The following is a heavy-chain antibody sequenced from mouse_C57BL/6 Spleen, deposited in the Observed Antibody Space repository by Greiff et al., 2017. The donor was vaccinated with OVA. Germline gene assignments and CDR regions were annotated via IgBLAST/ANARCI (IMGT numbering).Heavy chain of an antibody. CDR1: GYTFTSYW. J-gene: IGHJ2*01. D-gene: IGHD1-2*01. V-gene: IGHV1-64*01. CDR2: IHPNSGST. CDR3: ARCPHYGGYFDY. Sequence: QVQLQQPGAELVKPGASVKLSCKASGYTFTSYWMHWVKQRPGQGLEWIGMIHPNSGSTNYNEKFKSKATLTVDKSSSTAYMQLSSLTSEDSAVYYCARCPHYGGYFDYWGQGTTLTVSS.